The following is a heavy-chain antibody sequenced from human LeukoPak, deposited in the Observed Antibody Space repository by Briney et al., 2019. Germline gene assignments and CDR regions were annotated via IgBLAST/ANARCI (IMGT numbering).Heavy chain of an antibody. CDR3: ASLSSGAGFDV. V-gene: IGHV4-4*07. CDR1: GAYMSNYY. CDR2: LHASEST. D-gene: IGHD3-22*01. J-gene: IGHJ3*01. Sequence: PSETLSVTCSVSGAYMSNYYWTWVRQSAAQGLEWIGRLHASESTIYNPSLKSRVTMSLDTSKDQLSLTLTSVTAADSAMYCASLSSGAGFDVWGQGTVVTVSS.